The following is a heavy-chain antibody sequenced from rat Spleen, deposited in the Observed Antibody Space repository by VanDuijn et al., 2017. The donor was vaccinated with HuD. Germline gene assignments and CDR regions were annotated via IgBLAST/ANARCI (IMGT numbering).Heavy chain of an antibody. D-gene: IGHD5-1*01. Sequence: EVQLVESDGGLVQPGRSLKLSCAASGFTFNNYGMAWVRQAPTKGLEWVATLSYDGISTYYRDSVRGRFTISSDNARITLYLQMDSLRSEDTATYYCATVGPDWEFGYWGQGVMVTVSS. CDR3: ATVGPDWEFGY. CDR2: LSYDGIST. V-gene: IGHV5-29*01. CDR1: GFTFNNYG. J-gene: IGHJ2*01.